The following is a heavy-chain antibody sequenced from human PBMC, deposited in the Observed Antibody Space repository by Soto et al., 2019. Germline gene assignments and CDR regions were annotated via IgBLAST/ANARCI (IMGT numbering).Heavy chain of an antibody. D-gene: IGHD5-12*01. Sequence: DVQLLESGGGVVQPGGSLRLSCAASGFSFSSYAMVWVRQAPGKGLEWVAVISARGGSSYFADSVKGRFTLSRDNSKNVLSLEMTSLRAEDTAIYFCAKGSSEYSASVDNWGQGTLVVVSS. V-gene: IGHV3-23*01. CDR2: ISARGGSS. CDR3: AKGSSEYSASVDN. J-gene: IGHJ4*02. CDR1: GFSFSSYA.